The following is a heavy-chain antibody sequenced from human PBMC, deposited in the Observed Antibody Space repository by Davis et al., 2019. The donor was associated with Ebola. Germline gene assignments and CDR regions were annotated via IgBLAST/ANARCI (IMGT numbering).Heavy chain of an antibody. CDR3: ATTQWLREFDN. CDR2: IYDQST. V-gene: IGHV3-53*05. CDR1: GGSISNYY. D-gene: IGHD6-19*01. Sequence: PSETLSLTCTISGGSISNYYWSWVRQAPGKGLEWVSVIYDQSTAYADAVRGRFIISRDKSNNTHYLEMSSLRVDDTAVYYCATTQWLREFDNWGQGTLVTVSS. J-gene: IGHJ4*02.